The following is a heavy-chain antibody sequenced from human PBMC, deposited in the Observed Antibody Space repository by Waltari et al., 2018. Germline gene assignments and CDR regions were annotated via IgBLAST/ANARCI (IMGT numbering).Heavy chain of an antibody. CDR2: IIPILGIA. J-gene: IGHJ4*02. D-gene: IGHD6-6*01. CDR3: AREEYSSSFDY. Sequence: QVQLVQSGAEVKKPGSSVKVPCKASGGTFSSYTISWVRQAPGQGLEWMGRIIPILGIANYAQKFQGRVTITADKSTSTAYMELSSLRSEDTAVYYCAREEYSSSFDYWGQGTLVTVSS. V-gene: IGHV1-69*02. CDR1: GGTFSSYT.